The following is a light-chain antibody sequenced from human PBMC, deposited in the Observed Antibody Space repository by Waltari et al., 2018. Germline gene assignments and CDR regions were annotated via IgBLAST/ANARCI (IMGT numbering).Light chain of an antibody. J-gene: IGLJ2*01. CDR1: NIGSKS. Sequence: SYVLAQPPSVSVAPGATASITCGGNNIGSKSVHWYQQKPGQAPVLVIYYDTARPSGIPERFSSAISENTATLTISRVEAGDEADYYCQVLDRSSGVKVFFGGGTKMTVL. CDR3: QVLDRSSGVKVF. CDR2: YDT. V-gene: IGLV3-21*04.